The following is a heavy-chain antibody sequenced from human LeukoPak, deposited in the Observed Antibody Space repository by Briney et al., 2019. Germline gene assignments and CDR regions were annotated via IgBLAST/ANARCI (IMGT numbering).Heavy chain of an antibody. J-gene: IGHJ4*02. Sequence: SETLSLTCTVSGGSINSYYWNWIRQPPGKRLEWIGYIYYSGSTNYNPSLKSRVTISVDTSENQFSLKLNSVTAADTAVYYCARRAVFWSYFDYWGQGTLVTVSS. V-gene: IGHV4-59*08. CDR2: IYYSGST. CDR3: ARRAVFWSYFDY. CDR1: GGSINSYY. D-gene: IGHD2-8*02.